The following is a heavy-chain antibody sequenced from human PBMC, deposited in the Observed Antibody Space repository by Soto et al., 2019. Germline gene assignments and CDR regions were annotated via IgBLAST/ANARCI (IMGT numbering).Heavy chain of an antibody. Sequence: GGSLRLSCAASGFTFSSYGMHWVRQAPGKGLEWVSVIWYDGSNKYYADSVKGRFTSSRDNSKNTLYLQMNSLRAEDTAVYYCARRTVYSYDSSGSTGWFDSRGQGTLVTVSS. CDR1: GFTFSSYG. J-gene: IGHJ5*01. CDR2: IWYDGSNK. CDR3: ARRTVYSYDSSGSTGWFDS. V-gene: IGHV3-33*01. D-gene: IGHD3-22*01.